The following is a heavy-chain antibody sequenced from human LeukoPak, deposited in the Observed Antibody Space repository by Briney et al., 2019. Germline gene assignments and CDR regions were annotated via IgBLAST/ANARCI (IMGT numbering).Heavy chain of an antibody. D-gene: IGHD2-2*01. Sequence: SETLSLTCTVSGGSISSSSYYWGWIRQPPGKGLEWIGSIYYSGSTYYNPSLKSRVTISVDTSKNQFSLKLSSVTAADTAVYYCARDLPKYCSSTSCYDENWFDPWGQGTLVTVSS. CDR1: GGSISSSSYY. CDR3: ARDLPKYCSSTSCYDENWFDP. CDR2: IYYSGST. J-gene: IGHJ5*02. V-gene: IGHV4-39*07.